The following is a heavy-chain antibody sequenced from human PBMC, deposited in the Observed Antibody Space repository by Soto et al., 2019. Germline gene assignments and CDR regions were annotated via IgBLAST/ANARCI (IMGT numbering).Heavy chain of an antibody. J-gene: IGHJ4*02. V-gene: IGHV1-69*13. CDR2: IIPIFGTA. D-gene: IGHD6-13*01. Sequence: ASVKVSCKASGGTFSSYAISWVRQAPGQGLEWMGGIIPIFGTANYAQKFQGRVTITADESTSTAYMELSSLRSEDTAVYYCASGRRGIAAAGTPYYWGQGTLVTVSS. CDR3: ASGRRGIAAAGTPYY. CDR1: GGTFSSYA.